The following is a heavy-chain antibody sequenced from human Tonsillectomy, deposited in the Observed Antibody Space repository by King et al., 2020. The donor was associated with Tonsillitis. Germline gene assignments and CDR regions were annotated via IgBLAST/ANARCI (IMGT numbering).Heavy chain of an antibody. CDR1: GFTFSSYA. CDR3: ARTTYSNYAALDY. J-gene: IGHJ4*02. Sequence: VQLVESGGGLVQPGGSLRLSCAASGFTFSSYAMSWFRQAPDKGLEWVSVISGSSGRTYYADSVKGRFTISRDNSKNTLYLQMNNLRAEDTAVYYCARTTYSNYAALDYWGQGTLVTVSS. D-gene: IGHD4-11*01. V-gene: IGHV3-23*04. CDR2: ISGSSGRT.